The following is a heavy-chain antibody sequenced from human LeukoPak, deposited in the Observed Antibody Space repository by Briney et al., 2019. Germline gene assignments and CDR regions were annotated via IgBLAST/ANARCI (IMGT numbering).Heavy chain of an antibody. CDR2: LSDTSTYM. CDR3: ARAGYYNGGSCHKFDS. D-gene: IGHD2-15*01. V-gene: IGHV3-21*01. CDR1: GFPSGAIT. Sequence: GGSLRLSCAASGFPSGAITRICPPRPPGKGWKGSPPLSDTSTYMWYGDSMKGRFTISRDNAKDSVYLQMNSLRAEDTAVYYCARAGYYNGGSCHKFDSWGQGTLVTVSS. J-gene: IGHJ4*02.